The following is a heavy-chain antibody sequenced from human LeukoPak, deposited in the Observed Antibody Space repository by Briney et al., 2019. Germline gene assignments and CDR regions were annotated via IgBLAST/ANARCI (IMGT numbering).Heavy chain of an antibody. CDR3: TTRITMIVVVITTRVFDY. CDR1: GFTFSNAW. J-gene: IGHJ4*02. Sequence: GGSLRLSCAASGFTFSNAWMSWVRQAPGKGLEWVGRIKSKTDGGTTDYAAPVKGRFTISRDDSKNTLYLQMNSLKTEGTAVYYCTTRITMIVVVITTRVFDYWGQGTLVTVSS. D-gene: IGHD3-22*01. CDR2: IKSKTDGGTT. V-gene: IGHV3-15*01.